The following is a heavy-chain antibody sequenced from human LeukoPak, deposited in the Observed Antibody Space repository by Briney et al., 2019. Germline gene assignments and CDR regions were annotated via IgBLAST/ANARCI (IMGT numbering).Heavy chain of an antibody. Sequence: PGGSLRLSCAASGFTFSNFEMNWVRQAPGKGLEWVSYISSRGSTTYYADSVKGRFTISRDNAKNSLYMQMNSLRAEDTAAYYCARSRPYCSAGSCSPFDPWGQGTLVTVSS. V-gene: IGHV3-48*03. CDR2: ISSRGSTT. J-gene: IGHJ5*02. CDR3: ARSRPYCSAGSCSPFDP. CDR1: GFTFSNFE. D-gene: IGHD2-15*01.